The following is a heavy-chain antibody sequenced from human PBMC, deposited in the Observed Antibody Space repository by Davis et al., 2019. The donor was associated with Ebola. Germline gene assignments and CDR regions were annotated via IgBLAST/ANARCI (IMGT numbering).Heavy chain of an antibody. V-gene: IGHV3-11*04. D-gene: IGHD5-18*01. CDR1: GFTFSDYY. J-gene: IGHJ4*02. CDR2: ISSSSSTM. CDR3: ARGHSRELWLGYNFDY. Sequence: GESLKISCAASGFTFSDYYMSWIRQAPGKGLEWVSYISSSSSTMYYADSVKGRFTISRDNAKNSLYLQMNSLRAEDTAVYYCARGHSRELWLGYNFDYWGQGTLVTVSS.